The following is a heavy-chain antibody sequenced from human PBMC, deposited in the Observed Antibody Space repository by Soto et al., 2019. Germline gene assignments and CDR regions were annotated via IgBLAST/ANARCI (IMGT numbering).Heavy chain of an antibody. CDR3: ARGLSVTLFDN. CDR2: IYYSGST. Sequence: TSETMSVTCTVAGGTISTGGYYWTWIRQHPGKGLEWIGYIYYSGSTYYNPSLKSRVTISVDASKNQFSLKLSSVTAADTAVYYCARGLSVTLFDNWGQGTLVTVSS. J-gene: IGHJ4*02. D-gene: IGHD4-17*01. V-gene: IGHV4-31*03. CDR1: GGTISTGGYY.